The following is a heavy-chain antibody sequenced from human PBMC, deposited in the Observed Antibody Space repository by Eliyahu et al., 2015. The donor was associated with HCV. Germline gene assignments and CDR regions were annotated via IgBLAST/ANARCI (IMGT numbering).Heavy chain of an antibody. J-gene: IGHJ5*02. Sequence: GLVQPGRSLRLSCAASGFTFDDYAMHWVRQAPGKGLEWVSGISWNSGSIGYADSVKGRLTISRDNAKNSLYLQMNSLRAEDTALYYCAKDGPHYGDYGGGWFDPWGQGTLVTVSS. D-gene: IGHD4-17*01. CDR3: AKDGPHYGDYGGGWFDP. V-gene: IGHV3-9*01. CDR1: GFTFDDYA. CDR2: ISWNSGSI.